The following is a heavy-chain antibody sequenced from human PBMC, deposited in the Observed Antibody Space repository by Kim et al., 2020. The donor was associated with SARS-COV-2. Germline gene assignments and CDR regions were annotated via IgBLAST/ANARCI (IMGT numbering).Heavy chain of an antibody. CDR2: INTNTRNP. CDR1: GYTFTSYA. CDR3: AREGDQLPPNWFDP. D-gene: IGHD2-2*01. V-gene: IGHV7-4-1*02. Sequence: ASVKVSCKASGYTFTSYAMNWVRQAPGQGLEWMGWINTNTRNPTYAQGFTGRFVFSLDTSVSTAYLQISSLKAEDTAVYYCAREGDQLPPNWFDPWGQGTLVTVSS. J-gene: IGHJ5*02.